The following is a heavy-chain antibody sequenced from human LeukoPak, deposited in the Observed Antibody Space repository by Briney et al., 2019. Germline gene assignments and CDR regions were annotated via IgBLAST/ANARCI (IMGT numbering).Heavy chain of an antibody. D-gene: IGHD3-10*01. CDR1: GFTFSSYA. CDR2: LSSNGGST. J-gene: IGHJ4*02. V-gene: IGHV3-64*01. Sequence: GGSLRLSCAASGFTFSSYAMHWVRQAPGKGLEYVSALSSNGGSTYYANSVKGRFTISRDNSKNTLYLQMGSLRAEDMAVYYCARATRYYGSGSYSDYWGQGTLVTVSS. CDR3: ARATRYYGSGSYSDY.